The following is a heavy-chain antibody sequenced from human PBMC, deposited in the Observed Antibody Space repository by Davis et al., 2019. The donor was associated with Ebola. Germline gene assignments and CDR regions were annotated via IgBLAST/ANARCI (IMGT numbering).Heavy chain of an antibody. D-gene: IGHD1-26*01. Sequence: MPSETLSPTCSLPGDSIRSGRYYWSWIRRPPGKGLEWIGYIYFSGSTSYNPSLESRATISIDASKNQFVLKLNSVTSADTAVYCCARGPTGSFGPWGQGTLVTVSS. CDR1: GDSIRSGRYY. CDR3: ARGPTGSFGP. V-gene: IGHV4-61*01. CDR2: IYFSGST. J-gene: IGHJ5*02.